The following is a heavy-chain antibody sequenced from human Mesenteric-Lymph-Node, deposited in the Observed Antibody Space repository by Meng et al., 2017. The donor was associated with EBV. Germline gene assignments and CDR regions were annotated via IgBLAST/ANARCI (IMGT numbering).Heavy chain of an antibody. CDR2: VHHSGLT. J-gene: IGHJ4*02. D-gene: IGHD4-17*01. Sequence: LQPSGPGLLKPSQAASSTCTVSGGSVNSGGYSWSWIRQSPGKGLEWIGYVHHSGLTYYNPSLETRVIISLERSKNQFSLKLTSVTAADTAVYYCAGGDYVNQFNYWGQGTLVTVSS. CDR1: GGSVNSGGYS. CDR3: AGGDYVNQFNY. V-gene: IGHV4-30-2*06.